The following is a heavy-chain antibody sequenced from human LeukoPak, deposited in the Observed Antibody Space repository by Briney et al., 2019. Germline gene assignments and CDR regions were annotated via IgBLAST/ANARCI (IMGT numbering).Heavy chain of an antibody. D-gene: IGHD6-19*01. CDR3: ARDSSGWYHWFDP. V-gene: IGHV1-69*06. CDR2: VIPIFSTA. J-gene: IGHJ5*02. CDR1: GGTFSNYA. Sequence: SVKVSCKASGGTFSNYAIGWVRQAPGQGLEWMGGVIPIFSTANYAQKFQGRVTITADRSTSTAYMELSSLRSEDTAVYYCARDSSGWYHWFDPWGQGTLVTVSS.